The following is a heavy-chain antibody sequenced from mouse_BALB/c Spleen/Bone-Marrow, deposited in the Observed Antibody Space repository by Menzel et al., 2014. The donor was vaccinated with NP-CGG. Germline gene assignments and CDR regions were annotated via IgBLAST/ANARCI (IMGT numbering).Heavy chain of an antibody. CDR1: GYTFXSYW. CDR2: IYPSDNYT. CDR3: TRTYEYFDY. J-gene: IGHJ2*01. D-gene: IGHD2-3*01. V-gene: IGHV1-69*02. Sequence: QVQLQQPGAELVRPGASVKLSCKASGYTFXSYWINWVKQRPGQGLEWIGNIYPSDNYTNYNQKFKDKATLTVDKSSSTAYMQLSSPTSEDSAVYYCTRTYEYFDYWGQGTTLTVSS.